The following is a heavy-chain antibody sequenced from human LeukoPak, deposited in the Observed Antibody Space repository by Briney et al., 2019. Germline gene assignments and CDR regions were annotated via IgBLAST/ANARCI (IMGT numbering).Heavy chain of an antibody. CDR3: AKKTPDTAMVFVGSWFDP. CDR1: GGSISSSSYY. J-gene: IGHJ5*02. Sequence: SETLSLTCTVSGGSISSSSYYWGWIRQPPGKGLEWIGSIYYSGSTYYNPSLKSRVTISVDTSKNQFSLKLSSVTAADTAVYYCAKKTPDTAMVFVGSWFDPWGQGTLVTVSS. D-gene: IGHD5-18*01. V-gene: IGHV4-39*07. CDR2: IYYSGST.